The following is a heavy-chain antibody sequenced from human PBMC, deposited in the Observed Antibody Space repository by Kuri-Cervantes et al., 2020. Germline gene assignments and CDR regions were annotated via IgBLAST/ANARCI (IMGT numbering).Heavy chain of an antibody. J-gene: IGHJ4*02. CDR2: INHTGST. CDR3: ARTRKGRSGNYDY. V-gene: IGHV4-34*01. CDR1: GGSFSGYY. D-gene: IGHD3-10*01. Sequence: SETLSLTCAVYGGSFSGYYWTWIRQPPGKGLEWIGEINHTGSTNYDPSLKSRVTISVDKSKNQFSLKLSSVTAADTAVYYCARTRKGRSGNYDYWGQGTLVTVSS.